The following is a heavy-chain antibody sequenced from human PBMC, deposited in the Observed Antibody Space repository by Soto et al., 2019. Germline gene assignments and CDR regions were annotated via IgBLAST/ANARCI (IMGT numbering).Heavy chain of an antibody. Sequence: GGSLRLSXAASGFTFSDHYMDWVRRAPGRGLEWVGRARNKVNGYTIAYAASVKGRFTISRDDSKNSLYLQMNSLKAEDTAMYFCARLMGTAFDLWGQGTPVTVSS. V-gene: IGHV3-72*01. CDR3: ARLMGTAFDL. D-gene: IGHD2-8*01. CDR1: GFTFSDHY. CDR2: ARNKVNGYTI. J-gene: IGHJ4*02.